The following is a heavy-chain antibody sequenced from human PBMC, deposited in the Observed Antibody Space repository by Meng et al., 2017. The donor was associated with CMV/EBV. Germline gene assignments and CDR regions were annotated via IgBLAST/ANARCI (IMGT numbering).Heavy chain of an antibody. CDR1: GGSISRCVYY. CDR2: IYYSGST. Sequence: VPGRASPYTTCSSHSTVSGGSISRCVYYWSWIRQPPGKGLEWIGYIYYSGSTYYNPSLKSRVTISVDTSKNQFSLKLSSVTAADTAVYYCARVYCSGGSCYGNWFDPWGQGTLVTVSS. J-gene: IGHJ5*02. CDR3: ARVYCSGGSCYGNWFDP. D-gene: IGHD2-15*01. V-gene: IGHV4-30-4*08.